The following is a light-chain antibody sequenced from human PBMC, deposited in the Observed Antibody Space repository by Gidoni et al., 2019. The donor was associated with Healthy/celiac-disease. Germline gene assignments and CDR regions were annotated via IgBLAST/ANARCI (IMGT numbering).Light chain of an antibody. Sequence: EIVLTQSPATLSLSPGERATLSCRASQSVSSYLAWYQQKPGQAPRLLLYDASNRAPGLPARFSGSGSGTDFTLTISSLEPEDFAVYYCQQRSNWPLTFGGGTKVEIK. V-gene: IGKV3-11*01. J-gene: IGKJ4*01. CDR3: QQRSNWPLT. CDR1: QSVSSY. CDR2: DAS.